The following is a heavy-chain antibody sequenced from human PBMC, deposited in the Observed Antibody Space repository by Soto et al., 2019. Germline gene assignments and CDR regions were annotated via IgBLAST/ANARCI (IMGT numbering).Heavy chain of an antibody. V-gene: IGHV4-59*01. J-gene: IGHJ3*02. CDR2: IYYSGST. D-gene: IGHD3-10*01. Sequence: QVQLQESGPGLVKPSETLSLTCTVSGGSISSYYWSWIRQPPGKGLEWIGYIYYSGSTNYNPSLTIRVTISVDTSKNRYSLKLRSVNAADTAVYYCARVWGGAFDIWGQGTMVTVSS. CDR1: GGSISSYY. CDR3: ARVWGGAFDI.